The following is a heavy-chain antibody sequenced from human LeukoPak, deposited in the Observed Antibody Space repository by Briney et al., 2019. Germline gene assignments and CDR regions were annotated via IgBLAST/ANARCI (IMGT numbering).Heavy chain of an antibody. CDR1: GFTFSRNA. Sequence: GGSLRLSCVASGFTFSRNAMSWVRQAPGKGLEWVSSLSGSGGDTYYADSEKGRFTISRDNSKNTVYLQMNSLKAEDTAVYYCAKDPYGTRYFDYWGQGTLVTVSS. D-gene: IGHD2-2*01. V-gene: IGHV3-23*01. J-gene: IGHJ4*02. CDR3: AKDPYGTRYFDY. CDR2: LSGSGGDT.